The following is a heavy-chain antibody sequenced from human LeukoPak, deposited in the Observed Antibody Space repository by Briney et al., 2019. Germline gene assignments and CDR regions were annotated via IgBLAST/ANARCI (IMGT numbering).Heavy chain of an antibody. CDR2: IKEDGSEK. CDR3: AREYDSGYYYYFDY. Sequence: GGSLRLSCAASGFTFSGYWMTWVRQAPGKGLEWVANIKEDGSEKYYVDSVKGRFTISRDNAKNSLYPQMNSLRAEDTAVYYCAREYDSGYYYYFDYWGQGTLVTVSS. D-gene: IGHD3-22*01. J-gene: IGHJ4*02. CDR1: GFTFSGYW. V-gene: IGHV3-7*01.